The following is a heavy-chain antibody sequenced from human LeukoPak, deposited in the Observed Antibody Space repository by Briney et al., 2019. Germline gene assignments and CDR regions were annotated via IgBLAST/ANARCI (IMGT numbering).Heavy chain of an antibody. CDR2: INHSGST. CDR3: ARGDVDPYVFDI. CDR1: GGSFSGYY. V-gene: IGHV4-34*01. Sequence: SETLSLTCAVFGGSFSGYYWSWIRQPPGKGLEWIGEINHSGSTNYNPSLKSRVTISVDTSKNQFSLNVRSVIAADTAVYYCARGDVDPYVFDIWGQGTMVTVSS. J-gene: IGHJ3*02. D-gene: IGHD3-10*02.